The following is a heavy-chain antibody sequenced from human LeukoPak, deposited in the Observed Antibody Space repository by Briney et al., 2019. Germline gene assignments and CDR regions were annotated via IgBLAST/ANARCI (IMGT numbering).Heavy chain of an antibody. CDR3: AKGIVAAINSDYYYGMDV. J-gene: IGHJ6*02. Sequence: GGSLRLSCAASGFSFSDYVMTWVRQAPGKGLEWVSSISANGGGTYYADSVKGRFTISRDNSKNTLFLQMNSLRAEDSAVYYCAKGIVAAINSDYYYGMDVWGQGTTVTVSS. CDR2: ISANGGGT. V-gene: IGHV3-23*01. CDR1: GFSFSDYV. D-gene: IGHD5-12*01.